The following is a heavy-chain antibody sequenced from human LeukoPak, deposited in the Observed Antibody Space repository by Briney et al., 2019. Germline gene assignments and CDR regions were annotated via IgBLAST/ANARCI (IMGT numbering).Heavy chain of an antibody. V-gene: IGHV3-11*06. CDR1: GFTFSDYY. CDR2: ISSSGSYI. CDR3: AREGTIVVGDAFDL. J-gene: IGHJ3*01. Sequence: GGSLRLSCAASGFTFSDYYMSWVRQAPGKGLEWVSSISSSGSYIHYGESVKGRFTISRDSAKNSLNLQMDSLRAEDTAVYYCAREGTIVVGDAFDLWGQGTMVTVSS. D-gene: IGHD2-15*01.